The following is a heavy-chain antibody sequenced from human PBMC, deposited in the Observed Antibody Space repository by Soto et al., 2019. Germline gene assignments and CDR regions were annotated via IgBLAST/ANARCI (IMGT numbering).Heavy chain of an antibody. Sequence: QVQLVESGGGVVQPGRSLRLSCAASGFTFSSYTMHWVRQAPGKGLEWVAVISYDGSNKYYADSVKGRFTISRDNSKNTLYLQMNSLRAEDTAVYYCARERGYSGYDQVGFDYWGQGTLVTVSS. J-gene: IGHJ4*02. CDR2: ISYDGSNK. D-gene: IGHD5-12*01. CDR1: GFTFSSYT. V-gene: IGHV3-30-3*01. CDR3: ARERGYSGYDQVGFDY.